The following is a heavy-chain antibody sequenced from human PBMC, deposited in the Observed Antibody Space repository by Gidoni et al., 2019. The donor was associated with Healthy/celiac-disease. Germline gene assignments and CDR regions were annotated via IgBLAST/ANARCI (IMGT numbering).Heavy chain of an antibody. Sequence: QVQLVQSGAEVKKPGSSVKVSCKASGGTFSSYAISWVRQAPGQGLEWMGGIIPIFGTANYAQKFQGRVTITADKSTSTAYMELSSLRSEDTAVYYCARDGFPDYYGSGSYYYGMDVWGQGTTVTVSS. D-gene: IGHD3-10*01. CDR1: GGTFSSYA. CDR2: IIPIFGTA. J-gene: IGHJ6*02. CDR3: ARDGFPDYYGSGSYYYGMDV. V-gene: IGHV1-69*06.